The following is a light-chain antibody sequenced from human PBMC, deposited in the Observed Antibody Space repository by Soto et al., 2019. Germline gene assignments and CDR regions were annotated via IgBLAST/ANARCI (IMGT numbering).Light chain of an antibody. CDR3: VLYYGGAHVV. J-gene: IGLJ2*01. V-gene: IGLV7-43*01. CDR2: STT. Sequence: QAVVTQEPSLTVSPGGTVTLTCASSTGPVTTSHYPNWFQQKPGQPSRSLIYSTTNTHSWTPARFSGSLLGGKAALTLSGVLPEDEADYYCVLYYGGAHVVFGGGTNLTVL. CDR1: TGPVTTSHY.